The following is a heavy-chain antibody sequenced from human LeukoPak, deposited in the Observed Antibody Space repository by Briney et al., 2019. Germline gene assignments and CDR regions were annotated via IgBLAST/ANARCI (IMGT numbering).Heavy chain of an antibody. CDR2: INWNGGST. V-gene: IGHV3-20*04. CDR1: GFTFDGYG. D-gene: IGHD6-19*01. Sequence: GGSLRLSCAASGFTFDGYGMSWVRQAPGKGLEWVSAINWNGGSTGYADSVKGRFTISRDNSKNTLYLQMNSLRAEDTAVYYCAPDSGPVAGTEGYWGQGTLVTVSS. CDR3: APDSGPVAGTEGY. J-gene: IGHJ4*02.